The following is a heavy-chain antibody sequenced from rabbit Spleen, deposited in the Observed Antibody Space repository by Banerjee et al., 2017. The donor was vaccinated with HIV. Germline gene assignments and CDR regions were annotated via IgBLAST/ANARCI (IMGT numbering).Heavy chain of an antibody. CDR2: IDTGSSGST. D-gene: IGHD6-1*01. CDR1: GVSLNDKDV. Sequence: QEHLKESGGGLVQPEGSLTLTCKASGVSLNDKDVMCWVRQAPGKGLEWIACIDTGSSGSTYYASWAKGRFTISKTSSTTVTLQMTSLTAADTATYFCAKDPPGINSYGRLDLWGPGTLVTVS. V-gene: IGHV1S45*01. J-gene: IGHJ3*01. CDR3: AKDPPGINSYGRLDL.